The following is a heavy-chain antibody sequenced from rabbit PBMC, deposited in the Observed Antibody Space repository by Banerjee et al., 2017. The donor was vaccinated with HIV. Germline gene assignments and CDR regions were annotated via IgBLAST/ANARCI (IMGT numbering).Heavy chain of an antibody. CDR2: IDPVFGST. CDR1: GFDFSSYG. CDR3: ARDLAGVIGWNFNL. J-gene: IGHJ4*01. Sequence: EESGGDLVKPEGSLKLSCKASGFDFSSYGVSWVRQAPGKGLEWIGYIDPVFGSTYYASWATGRFTISKTSSTTVTLQMTSLTAADTATYLCARDLAGVIGWNFNLWGPGTLVTVS. D-gene: IGHD4-1*01. V-gene: IGHV1S45*01.